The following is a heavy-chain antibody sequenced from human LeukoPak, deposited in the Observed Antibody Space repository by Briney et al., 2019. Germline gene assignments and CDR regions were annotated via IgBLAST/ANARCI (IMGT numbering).Heavy chain of an antibody. Sequence: SETLPLTCTVSGCSVSSYYWSWIRQPPGKGLEWIGYIYYSGSTNYNPSLKSRVTMSVDTSKNQFSLKVSSVTAADTAVYYCARVFDSGSQAYFYYMDVWGKGTTVTIFS. CDR2: IYYSGST. CDR3: ARVFDSGSQAYFYYMDV. D-gene: IGHD3-10*01. CDR1: GCSVSSYY. V-gene: IGHV4-59*02. J-gene: IGHJ6*03.